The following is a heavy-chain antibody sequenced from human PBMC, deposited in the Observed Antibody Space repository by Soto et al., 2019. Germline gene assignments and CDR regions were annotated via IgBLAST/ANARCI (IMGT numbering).Heavy chain of an antibody. Sequence: GSLRLSCAASGFTFSDYYMSWIRQAPGKGLEWVSYISSSGSTIYYADSVKGRFTISRDNAKNSLYLQMNSLRAEDTAVYYCARALTYYYDIDYWGQGTLVTVSS. J-gene: IGHJ4*02. D-gene: IGHD3-22*01. CDR1: GFTFSDYY. CDR2: ISSSGSTI. CDR3: ARALTYYYDIDY. V-gene: IGHV3-11*01.